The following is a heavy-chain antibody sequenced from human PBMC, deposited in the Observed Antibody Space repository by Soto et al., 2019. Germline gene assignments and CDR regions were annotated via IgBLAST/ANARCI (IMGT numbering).Heavy chain of an antibody. Sequence: QVQLVQSGAEVKKPGSSVKVSCKASGGTFSSYAISWVRQAPGQGLEWMGGIIPIFGTANYAQKFQGRVTITADESTSTAYRELSSLRSEDTAVYYCAREPLYRVAGHDAFDIWGQGTMVTVSS. D-gene: IGHD6-19*01. V-gene: IGHV1-69*01. CDR2: IIPIFGTA. CDR1: GGTFSSYA. CDR3: AREPLYRVAGHDAFDI. J-gene: IGHJ3*02.